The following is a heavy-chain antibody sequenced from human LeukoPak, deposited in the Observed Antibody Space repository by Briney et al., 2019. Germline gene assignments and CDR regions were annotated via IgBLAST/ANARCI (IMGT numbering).Heavy chain of an antibody. CDR1: GFTVSSNY. D-gene: IGHD6-13*01. CDR3: AKDQKSIAATGYDY. J-gene: IGHJ4*02. CDR2: VYSGGST. Sequence: GGSLRLSCAASGFTVSSNYMNWVRQAPGKGLEWVSVVYSGGSTYYADSVKGRFTISRDYSKNTLFLQMNSLRADDTAVYFCAKDQKSIAATGYDYWGQGTLVTVSS. V-gene: IGHV3-66*01.